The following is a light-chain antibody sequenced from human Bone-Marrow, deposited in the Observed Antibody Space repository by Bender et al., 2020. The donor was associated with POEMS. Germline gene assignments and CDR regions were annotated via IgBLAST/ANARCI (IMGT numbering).Light chain of an antibody. CDR1: SGSVSTSYY. CDR3: CSYAGSYTGV. CDR2: STN. J-gene: IGLJ1*01. Sequence: QTVVTQEPSFSVSPGGTVTLTCGLSSGSVSTSYYPSWYQQTPGQAPRTLIFSTNTRSSGVPDRFSGSKSGNTASLTISGLQAEDEADYYCCSYAGSYTGVFGTGTKVTVL. V-gene: IGLV8-61*01.